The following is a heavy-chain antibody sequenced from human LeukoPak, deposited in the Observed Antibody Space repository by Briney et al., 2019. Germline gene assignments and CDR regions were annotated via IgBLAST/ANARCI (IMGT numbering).Heavy chain of an antibody. V-gene: IGHV1-8*03. CDR3: AKKGSSYGDPENWFDP. D-gene: IGHD4-17*01. CDR2: MNPNSGNT. Sequence: ASVRVSCKASGYTFTSYDINWVRQATGQGLEWMGWMNPNSGNTGYAQKFQGRVTITRNTSISTAYMELSSLRSEDTAVYYCAKKGSSYGDPENWFDPWGQGTLVTVSS. CDR1: GYTFTSYD. J-gene: IGHJ5*02.